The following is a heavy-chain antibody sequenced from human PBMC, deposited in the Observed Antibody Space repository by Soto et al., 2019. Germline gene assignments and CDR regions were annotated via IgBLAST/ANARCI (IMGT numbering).Heavy chain of an antibody. CDR1: GGSISSYY. D-gene: IGHD6-19*01. CDR3: ARGTSSRWGLLYYYGMDV. Sequence: ESLTLACTVSGGSISSYYWSWIRQPPGKGLEWIGYIYYSGSTNYNPSLKSRVTISVDTPKNQFSLKLSSVTAADTAVYYCARGTSSRWGLLYYYGMDVWGQGTKVTVYS. V-gene: IGHV4-59*01. J-gene: IGHJ6*02. CDR2: IYYSGST.